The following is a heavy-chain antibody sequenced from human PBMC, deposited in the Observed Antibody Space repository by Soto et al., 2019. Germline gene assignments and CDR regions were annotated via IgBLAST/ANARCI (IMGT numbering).Heavy chain of an antibody. Sequence: GGSLRLSCAASGFTFRSCAMSWVRQAPGKGLEWVSSISDSGSSTYYADSVKGRFTISRDNSKTILYLQMSSLRAEDTATYYCAKRPDRLGSLFYFDYWGQGALVTVSS. V-gene: IGHV3-23*01. CDR1: GFTFRSCA. D-gene: IGHD3-16*01. CDR2: ISDSGSST. CDR3: AKRPDRLGSLFYFDY. J-gene: IGHJ4*02.